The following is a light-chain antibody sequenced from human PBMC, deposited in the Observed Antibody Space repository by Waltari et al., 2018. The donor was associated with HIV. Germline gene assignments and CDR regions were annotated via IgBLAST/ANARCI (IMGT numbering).Light chain of an antibody. J-gene: IGKJ4*01. CDR1: QGIAGW. CDR3: QQANSFPLS. Sequence: DILMTQSPSSVSASVGDRVTITCRASQGIAGWLAWYQQKPGRAPKLLIYAASSLASGVPSRFSGSGSGTDFSLTISSLQPEDCAAYYCQQANSFPLSFGGGTKVEIK. CDR2: AAS. V-gene: IGKV1-12*01.